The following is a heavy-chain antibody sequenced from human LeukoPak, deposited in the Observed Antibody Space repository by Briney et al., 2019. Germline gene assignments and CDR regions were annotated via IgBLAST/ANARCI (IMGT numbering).Heavy chain of an antibody. D-gene: IGHD2-2*02. Sequence: GGSLRLSCAASGFTFSSYGMHWVRQAPGKGLEWVAVIPYDGSNKYYADSVKGRFTISRDNSKNTLYLQMNSLRAEDTAVYYCAKGRRIVVVPAAIYLDYWGQGTLVTVSS. CDR1: GFTFSSYG. J-gene: IGHJ4*02. CDR2: IPYDGSNK. CDR3: AKGRRIVVVPAAIYLDY. V-gene: IGHV3-30*18.